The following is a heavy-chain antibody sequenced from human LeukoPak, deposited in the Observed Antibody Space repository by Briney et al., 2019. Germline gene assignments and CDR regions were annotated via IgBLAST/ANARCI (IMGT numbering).Heavy chain of an antibody. CDR2: ISYSGST. Sequence: SETLSLTCSVSGGSVSSYYWSWIRQPPGKGLDWIGYISYSGSTNYNPSLKSRLTISMDTSKNQFSLRLSSVTPADTAVYYCARALGSGGGYGWFDPWGQGTLVTVPS. V-gene: IGHV4-59*02. CDR1: GGSVSSYY. CDR3: ARALGSGGGYGWFDP. D-gene: IGHD5-12*01. J-gene: IGHJ5*02.